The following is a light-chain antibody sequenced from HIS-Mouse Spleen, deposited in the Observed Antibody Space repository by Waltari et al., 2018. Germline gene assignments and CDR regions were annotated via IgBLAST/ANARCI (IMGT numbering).Light chain of an antibody. CDR1: ALPKKS. V-gene: IGLV3-10*01. Sequence: SYELTQPPPVSVSPGPTARITCSGDALPKKSAYWYQQKSGQAPVLVSYEDSKRPAGIPERFSGSSSGTMATLTISGAQVEDEADYYCYSTDSSGNHRVFGGGTKLTVL. J-gene: IGLJ2*01. CDR3: YSTDSSGNHRV. CDR2: EDS.